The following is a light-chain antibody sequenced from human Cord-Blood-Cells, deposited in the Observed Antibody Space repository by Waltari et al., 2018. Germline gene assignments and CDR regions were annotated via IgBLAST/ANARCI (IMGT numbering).Light chain of an antibody. CDR2: DVS. J-gene: IGLJ2*01. CDR3: SSYTSSSTPLVV. CDR1: SSDVGGYNY. Sequence: QSALTQPASVSGSPGQSITLSCTGTSSDVGGYNYVSWYQQHPGKAPKLMIYDVSNRPSGVSNRCSGSKSGNTASLTISGLQAEDEADYYCSSYTSSSTPLVVFGGGTKLTVL. V-gene: IGLV2-14*01.